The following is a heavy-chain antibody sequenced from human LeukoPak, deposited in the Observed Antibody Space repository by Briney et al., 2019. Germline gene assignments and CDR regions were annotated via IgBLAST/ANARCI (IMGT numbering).Heavy chain of an antibody. CDR3: ATSTGWRFDY. J-gene: IGHJ4*02. D-gene: IGHD6-19*01. CDR2: IREDGSEK. CDR1: GFTLSNYW. V-gene: IGHV3-7*01. Sequence: PGGSLRLSRAASGFTLSNYWMSWVRQAPGKGLEWVANIREDGSEKYYVDSVKGRFTISRDNAKNSLYPQMSSLRAEDTAVYYCATSTGWRFDYWGQGTLVTVSS.